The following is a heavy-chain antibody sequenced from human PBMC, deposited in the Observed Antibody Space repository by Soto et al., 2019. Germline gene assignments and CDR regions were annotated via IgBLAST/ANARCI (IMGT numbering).Heavy chain of an antibody. J-gene: IGHJ4*02. CDR2: IHHSGGP. V-gene: IGHV4-4*02. CDR3: ARDYAGITGTTLV. CDR1: GDSISSSAW. D-gene: IGHD1-20*01. Sequence: QVQLQESGPGLVKPSGTLSLTCAVSGDSISSSAWWTWVRQPPGKGLEWIGEIHHSGGPNYNPSLKSRVTISIDKPNNQFSLKLSPVTAADTAVYYCARDYAGITGTTLVWGQGLLVIVSS.